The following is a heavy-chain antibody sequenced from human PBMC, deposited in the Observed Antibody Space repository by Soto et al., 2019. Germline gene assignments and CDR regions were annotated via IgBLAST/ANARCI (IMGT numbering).Heavy chain of an antibody. J-gene: IGHJ4*02. D-gene: IGHD6-6*01. Sequence: SETLSLTCSVSGGSISISSYYCGWIRQPPGKGLEWIGSIYYSGSTYYNPSLKSRVTISVDTSKNQFSLKLSSVTAADTAVYYCASLTLAARHYWGQGTLVTVSS. V-gene: IGHV4-39*01. CDR3: ASLTLAARHY. CDR1: GGSISISSYY. CDR2: IYYSGST.